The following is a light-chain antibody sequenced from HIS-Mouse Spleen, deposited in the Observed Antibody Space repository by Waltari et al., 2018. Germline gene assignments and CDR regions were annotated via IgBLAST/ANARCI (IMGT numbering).Light chain of an antibody. J-gene: IGLJ2*01. CDR2: QDS. Sequence: SYELTQPPSVSVSPGQTASITCSGHKVGDNSACWYQQKPGQSPVLVIYQDSKRPSGIPERFSGSNSGNTATLTISGTQAMDEADYYCQAWDSSTVVFGGGTKLTVL. V-gene: IGLV3-1*01. CDR3: QAWDSSTVV. CDR1: KVGDNS.